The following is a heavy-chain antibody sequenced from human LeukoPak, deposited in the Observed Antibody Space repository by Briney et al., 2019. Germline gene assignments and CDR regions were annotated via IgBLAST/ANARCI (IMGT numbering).Heavy chain of an antibody. D-gene: IGHD3-9*01. V-gene: IGHV3-66*01. CDR2: IYSGGST. CDR3: ARDILTGYYYYGMDV. J-gene: IGHJ6*02. CDR1: GFTVSSNY. Sequence: GGSLRLSCAASGFTVSSNYMSWVRQAPGKGLEWVSVIYSGGSTYYADSVKGRFTISRDNSKNTLYLQMNSLRAEDTAVYYCARDILTGYYYYGMDVWGQGTTVTVSS.